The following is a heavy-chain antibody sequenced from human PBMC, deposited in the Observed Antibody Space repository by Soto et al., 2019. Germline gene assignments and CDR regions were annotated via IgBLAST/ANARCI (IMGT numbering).Heavy chain of an antibody. CDR1: GFTVNSNC. CDR3: ARGQESDHAYCDY. V-gene: IGHV3-53*01. Sequence: GGSLRLSCAASGFTVNSNCISWVRQAPGKGPEWISVIYSGDVTDYADSVKGRFSISRDNSKNTLYLQMNSLRAEDTAVYYCARGQESDHAYCDYCGQGTLVPFSP. CDR2: IYSGDVT. J-gene: IGHJ4*02.